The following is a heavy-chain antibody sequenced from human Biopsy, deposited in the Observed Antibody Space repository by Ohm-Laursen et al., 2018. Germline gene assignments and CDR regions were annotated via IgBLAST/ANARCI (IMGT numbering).Heavy chain of an antibody. CDR2: INSVGTI. J-gene: IGHJ4*02. V-gene: IGHV3-11*01. CDR1: GFIFSDYY. D-gene: IGHD3-16*01. Sequence: SLRLSCAAASGFIFSDYYMSWIRQAPWKGLGWVSNINSVGTIYYADSVRGRFTISRDNAKNSLYLQMNSLRVEDTAVYYCSRSVGIMAAPIDYWGQGTLVTVSS. CDR3: SRSVGIMAAPIDY.